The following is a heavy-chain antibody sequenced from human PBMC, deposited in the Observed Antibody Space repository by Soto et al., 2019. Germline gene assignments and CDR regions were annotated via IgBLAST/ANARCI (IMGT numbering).Heavy chain of an antibody. D-gene: IGHD2-15*01. CDR2: ISAYNGNT. V-gene: IGHV1-18*04. J-gene: IGHJ5*02. Sequence: GASVKVSCKASGYTFTSYGISWVRQAPGQGLEWMGWISAYNGNTNYAQKLQGRVTMTTDTSTSTAYMELRSLRSDDTAVYYCARGVASGGAAFKYNWFDPWGQRTLVTVSS. CDR1: GYTFTSYG. CDR3: ARGVASGGAAFKYNWFDP.